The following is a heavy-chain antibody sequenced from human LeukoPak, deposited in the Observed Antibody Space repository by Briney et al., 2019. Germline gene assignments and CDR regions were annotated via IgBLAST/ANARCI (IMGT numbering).Heavy chain of an antibody. CDR1: GGSIGNTNYY. D-gene: IGHD3-3*01. CDR2: IYYSGST. Sequence: SETLSLTCTVSGGSIGNTNYYWGWIRQPPGKGLECIGSIYYSGSTYYNPSLKSRVTISVDTSKNQFSLKLSSVTAADTAVYYCARDTGNKYYDFWSGYYTRPFDYWGQGTLVTVSS. CDR3: ARDTGNKYYDFWSGYYTRPFDY. V-gene: IGHV4-39*07. J-gene: IGHJ4*02.